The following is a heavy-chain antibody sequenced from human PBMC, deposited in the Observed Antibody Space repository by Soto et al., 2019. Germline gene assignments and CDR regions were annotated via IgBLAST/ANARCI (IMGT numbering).Heavy chain of an antibody. J-gene: IGHJ4*02. CDR1: GYTFTSYY. V-gene: IGHV1-46*01. D-gene: IGHD6-6*01. CDR2: INPSGGST. CDR3: ASPGKYSSSLTPFDY. Sequence: QVQLVQSGAEVKKPGASVKVSCKASGYTFTSYYMHWVRQALGQGLEWMGIINPSGGSTSYAQTFQGRVTMTRDTSTSTVYMELSSLRSEDTAVYYCASPGKYSSSLTPFDYWGQGTLVTVSS.